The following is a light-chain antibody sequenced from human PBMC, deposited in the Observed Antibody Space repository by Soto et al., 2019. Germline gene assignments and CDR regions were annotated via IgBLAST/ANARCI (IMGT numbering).Light chain of an antibody. J-gene: IGLJ1*01. CDR3: SSYTSSSTL. CDR2: EVS. V-gene: IGLV2-14*01. Sequence: QSVLTQPASVSGSPGQSITISCTGTSSDVGSYNYVSWYQRHPGKAPKLMIYEVSDRPSGISSRFSGSKSGNTASLTISGLQTEDEADYYCSSYTSSSTLFGTGTKVTVL. CDR1: SSDVGSYNY.